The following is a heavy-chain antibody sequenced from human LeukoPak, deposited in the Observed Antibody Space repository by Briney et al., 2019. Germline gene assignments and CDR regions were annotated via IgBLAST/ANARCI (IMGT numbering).Heavy chain of an antibody. CDR2: ISWNSGSI. V-gene: IGHV3-9*01. CDR3: AKDREITRILSGIDY. J-gene: IGHJ4*02. CDR1: GFTFDDYA. Sequence: GGSLRLSCAASGFTFDDYAMHWVRHAPGKGLEWVSGISWNSGSIGYADSVKGRFTISRDNAKNSLYLQMNSLRAEDTALYYCAKDREITRILSGIDYWGLETLVTVSS. D-gene: IGHD2/OR15-2a*01.